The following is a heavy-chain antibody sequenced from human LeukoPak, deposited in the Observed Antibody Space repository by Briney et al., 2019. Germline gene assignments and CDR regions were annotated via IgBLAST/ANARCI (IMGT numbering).Heavy chain of an antibody. D-gene: IGHD3-9*01. Sequence: GGSLRLSCAASGFTFSSYAMSWVRQAPGKGLEWVSAISGSGGSTYYADSVKGRFTISRDNSKNTLYLQMNSLRAEDTAVYYCAKHYDTLTGYPYYFDCWGQGTPVTVSS. CDR1: GFTFSSYA. J-gene: IGHJ4*02. V-gene: IGHV3-23*01. CDR3: AKHYDTLTGYPYYFDC. CDR2: ISGSGGST.